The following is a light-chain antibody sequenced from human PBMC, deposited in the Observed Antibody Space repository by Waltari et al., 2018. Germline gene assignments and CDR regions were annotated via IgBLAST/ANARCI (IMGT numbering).Light chain of an antibody. CDR1: QSVNST. CDR2: GAS. CDR3: QHYNNWPPLYT. J-gene: IGKJ2*01. Sequence: EILMTQSLATLSVSPGETATLSCRASQSVNSTLAWFQQNPGQPPRLLNYGASTRATGIPARFSGSGSGTEFTLNISSLQSEDFAVYYCQHYNNWPPLYTFGQGTKLEIK. V-gene: IGKV3-15*01.